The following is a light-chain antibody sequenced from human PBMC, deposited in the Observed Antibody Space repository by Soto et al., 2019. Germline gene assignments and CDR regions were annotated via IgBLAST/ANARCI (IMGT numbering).Light chain of an antibody. J-gene: IGKJ1*01. CDR3: QQSYSSSWT. CDR1: QSISNY. V-gene: IGKV1-39*01. Sequence: DIQMTQSPSSLSASVGDRVTITCRASQSISNYLNWYQHKPGKAPKVLIYGASNLQSGVPSRFSGSGSGTDFTLTISSLQREDFATYFCQQSYSSSWTFGPETKVEI. CDR2: GAS.